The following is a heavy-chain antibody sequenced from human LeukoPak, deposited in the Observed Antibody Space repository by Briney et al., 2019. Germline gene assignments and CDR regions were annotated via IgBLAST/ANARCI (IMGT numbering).Heavy chain of an antibody. V-gene: IGHV1-69*13. Sequence: SVKVSCKASGGTFSSYAISWVRQAPGQGLEWMGGIIPIFGTANYAQKFQGRVTITADESTSTAYMELSSLRSEDTAVYYCARGYYYGSGSVEPGYYFDYWGQGTLVTVSS. CDR2: IIPIFGTA. J-gene: IGHJ4*02. CDR1: GGTFSSYA. D-gene: IGHD3-10*01. CDR3: ARGYYYGSGSVEPGYYFDY.